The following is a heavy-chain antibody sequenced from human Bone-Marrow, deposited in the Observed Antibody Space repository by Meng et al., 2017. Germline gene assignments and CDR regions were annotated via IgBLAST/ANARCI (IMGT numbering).Heavy chain of an antibody. J-gene: IGHJ5*02. V-gene: IGHV2-70*01. D-gene: IGHD2-2*01. CDR3: ARILYPAASNWFDP. Sequence: SCPTLVKPTQTLTLTCTFSGFSLSTSGMCVSWIRQPPGKALEWLALIDWDDDKYYSTSLKTRLTISKDTSKNQVVLTMTNMDPVDTATYYCARILYPAASNWFDPWGQGTQVTVSS. CDR2: IDWDDDK. CDR1: GFSLSTSGMC.